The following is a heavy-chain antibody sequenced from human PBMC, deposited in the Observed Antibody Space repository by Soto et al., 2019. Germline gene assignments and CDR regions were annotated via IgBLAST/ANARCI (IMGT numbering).Heavy chain of an antibody. J-gene: IGHJ6*02. D-gene: IGHD2-15*01. CDR1: GFTFSSYS. CDR3: ARDLVVVVAATYYYYYGMDV. V-gene: IGHV3-21*01. CDR2: ISSSSSYI. Sequence: EVQLVESGGGLVKPGGSLRLSCAASGFTFSSYSMNWVRQAPGKGLEWVSSISSSSSYIYYVDSVKGRFTISRDNAKNSLYLQMNSLRAEDTAVYYGARDLVVVVAATYYYYYGMDVWGQGTTVTVSS.